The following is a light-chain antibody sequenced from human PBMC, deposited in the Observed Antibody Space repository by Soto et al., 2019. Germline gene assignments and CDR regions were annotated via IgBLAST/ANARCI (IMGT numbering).Light chain of an antibody. CDR2: DAS. J-gene: IGKJ1*01. Sequence: EIVLTQSPGTLSLSPGERATLSCRASQSVSSSLLAWYQQKPGQAPRLLVSDASTRATGIPARFSGSGSGTDFTLTISSLEPEDFAIYYCQQRFNSWTFGQGTKVDIK. CDR1: QSVSSSL. CDR3: QQRFNSWT. V-gene: IGKV3D-20*02.